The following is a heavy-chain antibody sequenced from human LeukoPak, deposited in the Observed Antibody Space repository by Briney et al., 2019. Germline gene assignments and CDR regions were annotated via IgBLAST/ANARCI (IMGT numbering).Heavy chain of an antibody. J-gene: IGHJ5*02. D-gene: IGHD2-8*01. CDR1: GYTFTSYG. V-gene: IGHV1-18*01. CDR2: ISAYNGNT. Sequence: GASVNVSCKASGYTFTSYGISWVRQAPGQGLEWMGWISAYNGNTNYAQKLQGRVTMTTDTSTSTAYMELRSLRSDDTAVYYCARPHPVAQYCTNGVCYNGEGHWFDPWGQGTLVTVSS. CDR3: ARPHPVAQYCTNGVCYNGEGHWFDP.